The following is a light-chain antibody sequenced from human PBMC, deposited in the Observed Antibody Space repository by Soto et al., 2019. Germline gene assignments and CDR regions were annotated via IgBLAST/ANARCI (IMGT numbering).Light chain of an antibody. CDR2: DSS. CDR1: QTISNW. Sequence: DIQMTQSPSTLSASVGDRVTITCRASQTISNWLAWYQQKPGKAPKLLIYDSSNLESGVPSRFSGSGSGTEFTLTISSLQPDDFATYSCQQYDSYSWTFGQGTKVEIE. CDR3: QQYDSYSWT. J-gene: IGKJ1*01. V-gene: IGKV1-5*01.